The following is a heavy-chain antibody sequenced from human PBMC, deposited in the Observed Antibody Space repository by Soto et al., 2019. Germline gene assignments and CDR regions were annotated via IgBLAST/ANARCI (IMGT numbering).Heavy chain of an antibody. Sequence: GESLKISCAASGFTFSSYAMSWVRQAPGKGLEWVSAISGSGGSTYYADSVKGRFTISRDNSKNTLYLQMNSLRAEDTAVYYCAKVKATVITYIDYWGQGTLVTVSS. CDR3: AKVKATVITYIDY. D-gene: IGHD4-17*01. V-gene: IGHV3-23*01. J-gene: IGHJ4*02. CDR2: ISGSGGST. CDR1: GFTFSSYA.